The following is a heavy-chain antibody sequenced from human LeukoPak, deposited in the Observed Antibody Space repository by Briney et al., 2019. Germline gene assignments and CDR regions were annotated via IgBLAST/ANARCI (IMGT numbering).Heavy chain of an antibody. D-gene: IGHD2-21*02. CDR3: VREAYCGGDCYSGYMDV. CDR2: IYYSGST. J-gene: IGHJ6*03. CDR1: GGSISSYY. Sequence: SETLSLTCTVSGGSISSYYWSWIRQPPGKGLEWIGYIYYSGSTNYDPSLKSRVTISVDTSKNQFSLKLNSVTAADTAVYYCVREAYCGGDCYSGYMDVWGKGTTVTVSS. V-gene: IGHV4-59*12.